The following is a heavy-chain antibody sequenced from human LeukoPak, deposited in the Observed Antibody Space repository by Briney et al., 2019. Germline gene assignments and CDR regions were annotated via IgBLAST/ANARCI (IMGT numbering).Heavy chain of an antibody. J-gene: IGHJ4*02. CDR1: GGSISSYY. CDR2: IYYSGNT. Sequence: SETLSLTCTVSGGSISSYYWSWIRQPPGKGLEWIGYIYYSGNTNYHSSLKSRVTISVDTSKNQFSLKLSSVTAADTAVYYCARRNYYDTSGYQFDDWGQGTLVTVSS. CDR3: ARRNYYDTSGYQFDD. V-gene: IGHV4-59*08. D-gene: IGHD3-22*01.